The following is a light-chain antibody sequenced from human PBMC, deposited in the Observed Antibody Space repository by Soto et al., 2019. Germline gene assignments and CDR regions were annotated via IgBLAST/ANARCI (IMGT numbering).Light chain of an antibody. CDR3: QQYHNWPPYT. CDR2: GAS. Sequence: EIVMTQSPATLSVSPGERATLSCRASQSVSTNLAWYQQKPGQAPRLLMYGASTRATGIPARFSGSGSGTEFTLPISSLQSEDSAVYYCQQYHNWPPYTFGQGTKLEIK. J-gene: IGKJ2*01. CDR1: QSVSTN. V-gene: IGKV3-15*01.